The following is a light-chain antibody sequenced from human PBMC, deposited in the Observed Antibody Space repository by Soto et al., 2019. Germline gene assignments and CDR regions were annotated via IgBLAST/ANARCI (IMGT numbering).Light chain of an antibody. V-gene: IGLV2-14*02. J-gene: IGLJ1*01. Sequence: QSALTQPASVSGSPGQSITISCTGTSSDVGSYNLVSWYQQHPGKAPKLMIYEGSKRPSGVSNRFSGSKSGNTASLTISGLQAEDEADYYCSSYASSTTPDVFGTGTKVTVL. CDR3: SSYASSTTPDV. CDR1: SSDVGSYNL. CDR2: EGS.